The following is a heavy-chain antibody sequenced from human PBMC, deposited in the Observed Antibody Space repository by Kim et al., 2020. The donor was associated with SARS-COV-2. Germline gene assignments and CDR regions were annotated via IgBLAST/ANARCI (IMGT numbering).Heavy chain of an antibody. J-gene: IGHJ4*01. CDR3: AKLRDIVVVVAAFDY. V-gene: IGHV3-30*18. CDR1: GFTFSSYG. D-gene: IGHD2-15*01. CDR2: ISYDGSNK. Sequence: GGSLRLSCAASGFTFSSYGMHWVRQAPGKGLEWVAVISYDGSNKYYADSVKGRFTISRDNSKNTLYLQMNSLRAEDTAVYYCAKLRDIVVVVAAFDYWG.